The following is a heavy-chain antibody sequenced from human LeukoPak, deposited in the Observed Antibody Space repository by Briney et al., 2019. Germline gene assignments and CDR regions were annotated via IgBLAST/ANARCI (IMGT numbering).Heavy chain of an antibody. Sequence: SVKVSCKASGGTFISYAISWVRQAPGQGLEWMGGIIPIFGTANYAQKFQGRVTITADESTSTAYMELSSLRSEDTAVYYCARREHGGDNWFDPWGQGTLVTVSS. V-gene: IGHV1-69*13. D-gene: IGHD3-10*01. CDR2: IIPIFGTA. CDR3: ARREHGGDNWFDP. CDR1: GGTFISYA. J-gene: IGHJ5*02.